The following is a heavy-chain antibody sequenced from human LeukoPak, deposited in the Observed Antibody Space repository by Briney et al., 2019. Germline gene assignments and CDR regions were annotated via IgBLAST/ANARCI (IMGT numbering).Heavy chain of an antibody. J-gene: IGHJ4*02. CDR3: ARDRDILTGPFDY. CDR1: GYTFTSYD. Sequence: PKASVKVSCMASGYTFTSYDISWVRQAPGQGLEWMGWISTYNGNTNYAQKLQGRVTMTTDTSTSTAYMELSSLRSEDTAVYYCARDRDILTGPFDYWGQGTLVTVSS. CDR2: ISTYNGNT. V-gene: IGHV1-18*01. D-gene: IGHD3-9*01.